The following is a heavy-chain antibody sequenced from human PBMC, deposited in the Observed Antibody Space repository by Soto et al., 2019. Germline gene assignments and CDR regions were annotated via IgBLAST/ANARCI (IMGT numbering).Heavy chain of an antibody. Sequence: EVQLVESGGGLVQPGGSLRLSCVASGFTFSSHWMHWVRQAPGKGLVWVSSISNDGSSTSYSDPVKGRFTISRDKAKKTLCLLMQSLRAEQKVVYYSARFPNKSPPNWVQGTLVIVSP. CDR3: ARFPNKSPPN. CDR2: ISNDGSST. CDR1: GFTFSSHW. V-gene: IGHV3-74*01. J-gene: IGHJ1*01.